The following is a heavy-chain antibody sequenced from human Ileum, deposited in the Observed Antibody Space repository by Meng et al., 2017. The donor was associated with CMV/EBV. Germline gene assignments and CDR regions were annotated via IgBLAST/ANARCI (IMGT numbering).Heavy chain of an antibody. V-gene: IGHV3-23*03. Sequence: GGSLRLSCAASGFTFGAYAMSWVRQAPGKGLEWVSIIYSGGTSTYYAGSVKGRFTISRDNSKNALYLQMNSLRAEDTAVYYCAKVRKANIVVVPAPITFDYWGQGTLVTVSS. CDR1: GFTFGAYA. CDR2: IYSGGTST. CDR3: AKVRKANIVVVPAPITFDY. J-gene: IGHJ4*02. D-gene: IGHD2-2*02.